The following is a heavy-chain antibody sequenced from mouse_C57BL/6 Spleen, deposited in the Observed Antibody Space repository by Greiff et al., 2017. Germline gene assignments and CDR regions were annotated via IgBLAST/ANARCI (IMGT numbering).Heavy chain of an antibody. CDR2: IYPGDGDT. CDR1: GYAFSSSW. J-gene: IGHJ4*01. V-gene: IGHV1-82*01. Sequence: QVQLQQSGPELVKPGASVKISCKASGYAFSSSWMNWVKQRPGKGLEWIGRIYPGDGDTNYNGKFKGKATLTADKSSSTAYMQLSSLTSEDSAVYFCARRLLRSWAMDYWGQGTSVTVSS. CDR3: ARRLLRSWAMDY. D-gene: IGHD1-1*01.